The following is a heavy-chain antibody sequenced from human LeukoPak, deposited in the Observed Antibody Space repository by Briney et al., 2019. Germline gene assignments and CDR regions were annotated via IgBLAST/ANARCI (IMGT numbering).Heavy chain of an antibody. CDR2: IFPSGRT. CDR3: ARIVYGSGNWFEY. V-gene: IGHV4-4*02. Sequence: PSGTLSLTCAVSGDSIGNNNWWSWVRQPPGKGLEWIGDIFPSGRTKYNPSLKSRVTISVDKSKNKFPLKLNSVTAADTAVYYCARIVYGSGNWFEYWGQGTPVTVSS. J-gene: IGHJ4*02. D-gene: IGHD3-10*01. CDR1: GDSIGNNNW.